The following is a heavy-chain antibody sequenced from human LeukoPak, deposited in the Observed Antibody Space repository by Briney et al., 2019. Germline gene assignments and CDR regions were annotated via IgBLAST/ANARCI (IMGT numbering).Heavy chain of an antibody. Sequence: PSETLSLTCTVSGGSISSYYWSWIRQPPGKGLEWIGYIYYSGSTNYNPSLKSRVTISVDTSKNQFSLKLSSVTAADTAVYYCARLGDYYDSSGYSYWGQGTLVTVSS. V-gene: IGHV4-59*01. CDR3: ARLGDYYDSSGYSY. CDR2: IYYSGST. D-gene: IGHD3-22*01. J-gene: IGHJ4*02. CDR1: GGSISSYY.